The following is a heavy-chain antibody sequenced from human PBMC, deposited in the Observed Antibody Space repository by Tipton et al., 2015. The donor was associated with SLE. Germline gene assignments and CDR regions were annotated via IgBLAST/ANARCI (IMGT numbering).Heavy chain of an antibody. CDR2: INNTGST. J-gene: IGHJ6*03. CDR3: ARAEMTTEGSAFYFYVDV. CDR1: DGSIYSYF. V-gene: IGHV4-59*01. Sequence: TLSLTCTVSDGSIYSYFWNWIRQPPGKGLEWIGYINNTGSTNYNPSLKSRATISVDTSKNQFSLRLTSVTAADTAVYYCARAEMTTEGSAFYFYVDVWGKGTTVTVSS. D-gene: IGHD5-24*01.